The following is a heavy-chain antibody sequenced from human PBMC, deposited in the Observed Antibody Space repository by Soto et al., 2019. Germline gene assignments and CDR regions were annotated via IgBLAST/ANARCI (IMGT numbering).Heavy chain of an antibody. CDR1: GGSISSGDYY. D-gene: IGHD5-18*01. CDR2: IYYSGST. J-gene: IGHJ4*02. V-gene: IGHV4-30-4*01. CDR3: ARVGYSYGTDY. Sequence: PSETLSLTCTVSGGSISSGDYYWSWIRQPPGKGLKWIGYIYYSGSTYYNPSLKSRVTISVDTSKNQFSLKLSSVTAADTAVYYCARVGYSYGTDYWGQGTLVTVSS.